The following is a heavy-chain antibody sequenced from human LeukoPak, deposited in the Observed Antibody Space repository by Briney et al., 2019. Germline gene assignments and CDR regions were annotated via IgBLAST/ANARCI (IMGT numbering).Heavy chain of an antibody. V-gene: IGHV4-61*02. D-gene: IGHD2-2*01. CDR2: IYTSGST. CDR1: GGSISSGSYY. Sequence: SSQTLSLTCTVSGGSISSGSYYWSWIRQPAGKGLEWIGRIYTSGSTNYNPSLKSRVTISVDTSKNQFSLKLSSVTAADTAVYYCARTSSTSPGGGYYFDYWGQGTLVTVSS. CDR3: ARTSSTSPGGGYYFDY. J-gene: IGHJ4*02.